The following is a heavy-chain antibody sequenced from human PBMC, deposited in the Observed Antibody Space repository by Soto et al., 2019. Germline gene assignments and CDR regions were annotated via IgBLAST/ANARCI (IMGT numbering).Heavy chain of an antibody. CDR3: ARAYITGPLDP. D-gene: IGHD2-8*02. J-gene: IGHJ5*02. CDR1: GGSVSSGSYY. CDR2: IFHSGTT. Sequence: QVHLQESGPGLVKPSETLSLSCTVAGGSVSSGSYYWRWIRQPPGKAREFIGHIFHSGTTNYNPCLKSRVIISVDPPANHCSLMLRSVTAADTAVYYCARAYITGPLDPWGQGYLVTVSS. V-gene: IGHV4-61*03.